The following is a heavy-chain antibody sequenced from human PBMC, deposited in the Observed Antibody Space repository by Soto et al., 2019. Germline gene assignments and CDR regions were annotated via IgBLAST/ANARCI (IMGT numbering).Heavy chain of an antibody. CDR3: ARDLVEDNWPLYYMDV. CDR2: ISSSSSTI. J-gene: IGHJ6*03. CDR1: GFTFSSYS. D-gene: IGHD1-1*01. Sequence: EVQLVESGGGLVQPGGSLRLSCAASGFTFSSYSMNWARQAPGKGLEWVSYISSSSSTIYYADSVKGRFTIARDNAKNSLYLQMNSLRAEDTAVYYCARDLVEDNWPLYYMDVWGKGTTVTVSS. V-gene: IGHV3-48*01.